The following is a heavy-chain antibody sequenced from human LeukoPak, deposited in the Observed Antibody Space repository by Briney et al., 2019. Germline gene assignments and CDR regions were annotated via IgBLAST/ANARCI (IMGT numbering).Heavy chain of an antibody. CDR3: ARGRHYYGSGSYYLLDY. CDR1: GGSFSGYY. Sequence: SETLPLTCAVYGGSFSGYYWSWIRQPPGKGLEWIGEINHSGSTNYNPSLKSRVTISVDTSKNQFSLKLSSVTAADTAVYYCARGRHYYGSGSYYLLDYWGQGTLVTVSS. J-gene: IGHJ4*02. V-gene: IGHV4-34*01. D-gene: IGHD3-10*01. CDR2: INHSGST.